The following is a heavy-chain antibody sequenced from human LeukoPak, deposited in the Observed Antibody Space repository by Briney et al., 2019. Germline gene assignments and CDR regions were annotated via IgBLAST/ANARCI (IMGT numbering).Heavy chain of an antibody. CDR3: ARAGRHSIAVAGTLRYYYGMDV. D-gene: IGHD6-19*01. J-gene: IGHJ6*02. Sequence: SETLSLTCAVYGGSFSGYYWSWIRQPPGKGLEWIGEINHSGSTNYNPSLKSRVTISVDTSKNQFSLKLSSVTAADTAVYYCARAGRHSIAVAGTLRYYYGMDVWGQGTTVTVSS. CDR1: GGSFSGYY. CDR2: INHSGST. V-gene: IGHV4-34*01.